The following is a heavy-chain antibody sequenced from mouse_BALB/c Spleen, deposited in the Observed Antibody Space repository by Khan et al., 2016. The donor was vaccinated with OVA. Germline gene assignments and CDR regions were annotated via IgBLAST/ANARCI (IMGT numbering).Heavy chain of an antibody. CDR3: GRSWAMDY. CDR1: GFTFSDYG. CDR2: ISNLAYSI. Sequence: EVELVESGGGLVQPGGSRKLSCAASGFTFSDYGMAWVRQAPGKGPEWVAFISNLAYSIYYADTLTGRFTISREKSKNTLYLEMSTLRSEDTAMYYCGRSWAMDYWGQGTSVTVSS. V-gene: IGHV5-15*02. J-gene: IGHJ4*01.